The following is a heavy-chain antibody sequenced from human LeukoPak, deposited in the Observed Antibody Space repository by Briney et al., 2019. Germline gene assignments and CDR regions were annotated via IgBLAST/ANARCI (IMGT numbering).Heavy chain of an antibody. V-gene: IGHV3-23*01. D-gene: IGHD1-26*01. CDR2: ISGSGGST. CDR3: AKVISGSYPTSLDY. CDR1: GFTFSSYA. J-gene: IGHJ4*02. Sequence: PGGSLRLSCAASGFTFSSYAMSWVRQAPGKGLEWVSAISGSGGSTYYAASVKGRFTISRDNSKNTLYLQMNSLRAEDTAVYYCAKVISGSYPTSLDYWGQGTLVTVSS.